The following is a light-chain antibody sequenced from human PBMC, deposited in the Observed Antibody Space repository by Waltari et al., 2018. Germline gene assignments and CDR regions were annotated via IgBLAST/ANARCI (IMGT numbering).Light chain of an antibody. J-gene: IGKJ2*01. CDR3: QQYDSRYT. CDR2: KAS. V-gene: IGKV1-5*03. Sequence: DIQLNQSPSTLSASVGDRVSITCRASQSIRNWLAWYQQKPGKAPNLLIYKASSLESGVPSRFSGSGSGTEFTLTISSLQPDDFATYYCQQYDSRYTFGQGTKLEIK. CDR1: QSIRNW.